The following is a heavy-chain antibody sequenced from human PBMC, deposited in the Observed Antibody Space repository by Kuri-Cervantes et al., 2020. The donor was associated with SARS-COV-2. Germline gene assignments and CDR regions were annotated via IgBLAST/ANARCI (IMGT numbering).Heavy chain of an antibody. CDR2: ISGSGGST. D-gene: IGHD2-2*03. V-gene: IGHV3-23*01. CDR1: GFTFSSYA. J-gene: IGHJ5*01. CDR3: AKEGLGHCSTTSCYPDS. Sequence: GGSLRLSCAASGFTFSSYAMSWVRQAPGKGLEWVSAISGSGGSTYYADSVKGRFTISRDNSKNTLYLQMNSLTADDTAVYYCAKEGLGHCSTTSCYPDSWGQGTLVTVSS.